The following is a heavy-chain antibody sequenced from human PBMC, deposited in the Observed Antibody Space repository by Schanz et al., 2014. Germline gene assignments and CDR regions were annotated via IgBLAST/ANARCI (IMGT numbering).Heavy chain of an antibody. CDR3: ARLYCSTPGCYVSPNGFAKDY. V-gene: IGHV4-34*09. CDR2: INQSGDT. J-gene: IGHJ4*02. D-gene: IGHD2-2*01. Sequence: QVQLQESGSGLVTPSQTLSLTCAVSGGSFSGYYWSWIRQPPDTGLEWIGEINQSGDTNYNPSLKSRVTISVDTSNNQFSLKLRSVTAADTAVYYCARLYCSTPGCYVSPNGFAKDYWGQGTLVTVSS. CDR1: GGSFSGYY.